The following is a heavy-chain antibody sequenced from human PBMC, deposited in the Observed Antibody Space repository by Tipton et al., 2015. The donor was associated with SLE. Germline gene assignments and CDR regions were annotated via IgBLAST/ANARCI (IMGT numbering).Heavy chain of an antibody. Sequence: TLSLTCAVYGGSFSRYYWSWLRQPPGKGLEWIGEVNHLGSTTYNPSLKSRVTISADTSKNQFSLRLSSVTAADTAVYYCAGPIYCSATFCSGPCAPWGQGTLVTVSS. CDR1: GGSFSRYY. V-gene: IGHV4-34*01. D-gene: IGHD2-2*01. CDR3: AGPIYCSATFCSGPCAP. J-gene: IGHJ5*02. CDR2: VNHLGST.